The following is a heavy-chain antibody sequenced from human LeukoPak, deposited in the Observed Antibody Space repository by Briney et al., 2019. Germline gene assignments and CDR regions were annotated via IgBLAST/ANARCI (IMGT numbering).Heavy chain of an antibody. Sequence: NPSETLSLTCIVSGVSISSNDYYWAWIRQPPGEGLEWIGSINYRGITYYNPSLESRVTITVDTSKNQFSLKLSSVTAADTAVYYCAREMRRITMVRGVIYYDYWGQGTLVTVSS. CDR1: GVSISSNDYY. D-gene: IGHD3-10*01. V-gene: IGHV4-39*07. CDR2: INYRGIT. J-gene: IGHJ4*02. CDR3: AREMRRITMVRGVIYYDY.